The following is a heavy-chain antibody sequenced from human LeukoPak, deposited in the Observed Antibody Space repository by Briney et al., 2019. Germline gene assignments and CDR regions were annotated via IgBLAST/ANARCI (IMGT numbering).Heavy chain of an antibody. CDR3: ARDLSLSTEFDY. V-gene: IGHV1-69*05. J-gene: IGHJ4*02. Sequence: SVKVSCKASGGTFSSYAISWVRQAPGQGLEWVGGIIPIFGTAKYAQKVQGRVTMSTDESTSTAYMELSSLRSEDTAVYYCARDLSLSTEFDYWGQGSLVTVSS. CDR1: GGTFSSYA. CDR2: IIPIFGTA. D-gene: IGHD1-14*01.